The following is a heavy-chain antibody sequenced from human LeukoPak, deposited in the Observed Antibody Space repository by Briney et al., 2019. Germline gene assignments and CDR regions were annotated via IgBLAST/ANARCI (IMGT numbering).Heavy chain of an antibody. D-gene: IGHD5/OR15-5a*01. CDR1: GYTFTSYG. V-gene: IGHV1-18*01. J-gene: IGHJ5*02. Sequence: GASLKVSCKASGYTFTSYGISCVRPTPGQGLEWVGWISAYNGNTNYAQKLQGRVTMTTDTSTSTAYMEMRSLRSDDTAVYYCARVGLGWFDPWGEGTLVTVS. CDR2: ISAYNGNT. CDR3: ARVGLGWFDP.